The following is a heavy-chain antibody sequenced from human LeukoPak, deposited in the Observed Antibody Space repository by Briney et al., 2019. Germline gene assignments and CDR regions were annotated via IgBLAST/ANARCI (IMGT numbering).Heavy chain of an antibody. V-gene: IGHV3-74*01. D-gene: IGHD3-10*01. CDR1: GFTISSYW. CDR2: INNDGSTT. J-gene: IGHJ4*02. CDR3: VRGGVTGSGTYYVLN. Sequence: GGSLRPSCAASGFTISSYWMHWVRQVPGKGLVWVSRINNDGSTTRYADSVKGRFTISRDNAKNTVYLQMNSLRAEDTAVYYCVRGGVTGSGTYYVLNWGQGTLITVSS.